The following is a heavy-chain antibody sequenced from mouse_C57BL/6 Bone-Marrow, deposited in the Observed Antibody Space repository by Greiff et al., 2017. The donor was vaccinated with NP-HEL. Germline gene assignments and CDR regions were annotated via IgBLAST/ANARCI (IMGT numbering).Heavy chain of an antibody. J-gene: IGHJ2*01. CDR1: GYAFSSSW. Sequence: VQRVESGPELVKPGASVKISCKASGYAFSSSWMNWVKQRPGKGLEWIGRIYPGDGDTNYNGKFKGKATLTADKSSSTAYMQLSSLTSEDSAVYFCARRTAYWGQGTTLTVSS. CDR2: IYPGDGDT. D-gene: IGHD1-2*01. V-gene: IGHV1-82*01. CDR3: ARRTAY.